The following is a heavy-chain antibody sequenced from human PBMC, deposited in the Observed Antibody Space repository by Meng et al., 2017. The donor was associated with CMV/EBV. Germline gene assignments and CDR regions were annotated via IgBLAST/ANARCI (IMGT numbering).Heavy chain of an antibody. J-gene: IGHJ6*02. CDR1: GGTFSSYA. D-gene: IGHD2-21*01. V-gene: IGHV1-69*05. CDR3: ARRAGSNENLYCGGDCYFYYYYGMDA. CDR2: IIPIFDTA. Sequence: SVKVSCKASGGTFSSYAISWVRQAPGQGLEWMGGIIPIFDTANYAQKFQGRVTITTDESTSTAYMELSSLRSEDTAVYYCARRAGSNENLYCGGDCYFYYYYGMDAWGQGTTVTVSS.